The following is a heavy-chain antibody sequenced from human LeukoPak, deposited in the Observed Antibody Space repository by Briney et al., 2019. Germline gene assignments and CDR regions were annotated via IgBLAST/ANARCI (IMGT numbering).Heavy chain of an antibody. CDR1: GYTFANYW. V-gene: IGHV5-51*01. Sequence: GESLKISCKASGYTFANYWIGWVRQMPGKGLEWMGIIYPGDSDTRYNPSFQGQVTISADKSISTAYLQWSSLKASDTAMYYCARRDSSSWYSDYWGQGTLVTVSS. CDR3: ARRDSSSWYSDY. J-gene: IGHJ4*02. D-gene: IGHD6-13*01. CDR2: IYPGDSDT.